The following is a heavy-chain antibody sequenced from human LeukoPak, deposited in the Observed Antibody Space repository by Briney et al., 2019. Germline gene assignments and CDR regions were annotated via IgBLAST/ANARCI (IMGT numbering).Heavy chain of an antibody. J-gene: IGHJ4*02. CDR2: IYYSGRT. CDR1: GGSIRSSSYY. V-gene: IGHV4-39*01. Sequence: PSETLSLTCTVSGGSIRSSSYYWGWIRQPPGKGLEWVGSIYYSGRTYYNPSLQSRVTISVDTSKNQFSRKLSSVTAADPAVYYCLRGSSGYLNDYWGQGTLVTVSS. D-gene: IGHD3-22*01. CDR3: LRGSSGYLNDY.